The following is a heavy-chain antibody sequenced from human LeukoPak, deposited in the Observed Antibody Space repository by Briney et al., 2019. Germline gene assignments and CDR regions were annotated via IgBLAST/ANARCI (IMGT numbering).Heavy chain of an antibody. J-gene: IGHJ6*02. D-gene: IGHD5-18*01. Sequence: GGSLRLSCAASGFTFSSYAMHWVRQAPGKGLEWVAVISYDGSNKYYADSVKGRFTISRDNSKNTLYLQMNSLRAEDTAVYYCGAAAKSYYYYGLGVWGQGTTVTVSS. V-gene: IGHV3-30-3*01. CDR3: GAAAKSYYYYGLGV. CDR1: GFTFSSYA. CDR2: ISYDGSNK.